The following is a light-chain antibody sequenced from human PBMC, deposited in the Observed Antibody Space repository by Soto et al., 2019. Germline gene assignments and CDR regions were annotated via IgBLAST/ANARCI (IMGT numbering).Light chain of an antibody. J-gene: IGKJ4*01. CDR1: QSINNW. CDR2: KSS. V-gene: IGKV1-5*03. Sequence: DIQMTQSPSTLSASVGDRVTITCRASQSINNWLAWYQQKPGKTPKLLIYKSSNLESGVPPRFSGSGSGSEFSLTINSLPPDDFATYYCQQYKSFSFTFGGANRVEFK. CDR3: QQYKSFSFT.